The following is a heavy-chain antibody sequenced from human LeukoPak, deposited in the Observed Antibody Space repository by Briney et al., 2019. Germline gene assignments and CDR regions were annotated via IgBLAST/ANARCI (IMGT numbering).Heavy chain of an antibody. CDR3: ARDYYGSLDY. CDR1: GGSISGSSYY. CDR2: IYYSGST. V-gene: IGHV4-39*07. Sequence: SETLSLTCTVSGGSISGSSYYWGWIRQPPGKGLEWIGSIYYSGSTYYNPSLKSRVTISVDTSKNQFSLKLSSVTAADTAVYYCARDYYGSLDYWGQGILVTVSS. J-gene: IGHJ4*02. D-gene: IGHD3-10*01.